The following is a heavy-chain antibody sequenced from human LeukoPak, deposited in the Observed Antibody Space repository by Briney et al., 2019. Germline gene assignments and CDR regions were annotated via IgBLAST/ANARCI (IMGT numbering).Heavy chain of an antibody. V-gene: IGHV1-18*01. CDR1: GGTFSSYA. D-gene: IGHD3-10*01. Sequence: GASVKVSCKASGGTFSSYAISWVRQAPGQGLEWMGWISAYNGNTNYAQKLQGRVTMTTDTSTSTAYMELRSLRSDDTAVYYCARGNFYDNKGYSPELRYWGQGTLVTVSS. CDR3: ARGNFYDNKGYSPELRY. CDR2: ISAYNGNT. J-gene: IGHJ4*02.